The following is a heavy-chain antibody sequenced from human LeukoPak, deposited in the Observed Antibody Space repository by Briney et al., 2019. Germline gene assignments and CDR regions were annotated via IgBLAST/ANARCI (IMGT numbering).Heavy chain of an antibody. CDR2: IIPIFGTA. Sequence: SVKVSCKASGGTFSSYAISWVRQAPGQGLEWMGGIIPIFGTANCAQKFQGRVTITADKSTSTAYMELSSLRSEDTAVYYYARGRIVVPRVVNYNYYYGMDVWGKGTTVTVSS. CDR3: ARGRIVVPRVVNYNYYYGMDV. J-gene: IGHJ6*04. CDR1: GGTFSSYA. D-gene: IGHD2-2*01. V-gene: IGHV1-69*06.